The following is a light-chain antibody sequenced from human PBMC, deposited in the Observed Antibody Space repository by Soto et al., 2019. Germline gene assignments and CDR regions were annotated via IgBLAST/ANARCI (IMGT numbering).Light chain of an antibody. Sequence: VALTQSPATLSLYPGERATLSCRGSQSVGSDLAWYQQKPGQAHRLLVYGASTRATGIPARFSGSASGTEFTLTISGLQSEDFAVYYGQQYKNWPPITFGQGTRREIK. CDR1: QSVGSD. CDR2: GAS. CDR3: QQYKNWPPIT. V-gene: IGKV3-15*01. J-gene: IGKJ5*01.